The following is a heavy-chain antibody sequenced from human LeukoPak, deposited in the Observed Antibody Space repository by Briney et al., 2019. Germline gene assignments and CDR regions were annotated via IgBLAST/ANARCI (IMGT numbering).Heavy chain of an antibody. Sequence: GGSLRLSCAASGFTFSSYAMSWVRQAPGKGLEWVSLISGNDGSTYYADSVKGRFTISGDNSKNTLYLQMSSLRADDTAVYYCARRSVTTFDYWGQGTLVTVSS. CDR1: GFTFSSYA. CDR3: ARRSVTTFDY. J-gene: IGHJ4*02. V-gene: IGHV3-23*01. D-gene: IGHD4-17*01. CDR2: ISGNDGST.